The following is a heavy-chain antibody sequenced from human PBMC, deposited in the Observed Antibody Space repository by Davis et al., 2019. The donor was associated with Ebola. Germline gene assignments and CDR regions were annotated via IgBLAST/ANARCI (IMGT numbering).Heavy chain of an antibody. CDR1: GYTFSTYG. D-gene: IGHD3-3*01. V-gene: IGHV1-18*01. J-gene: IGHJ4*02. CDR3: VKDFWSDDPGY. CDR2: ISTFNGNT. Sequence: ASVKVSCKASGYTFSTYGITWVRQAPGQGLEWMGWISTFNGNTHYAQKLQGRVTMTTDTSTSTAYMELRSLRNDDTAMYYCVKDFWSDDPGYWGQGTLVTVSS.